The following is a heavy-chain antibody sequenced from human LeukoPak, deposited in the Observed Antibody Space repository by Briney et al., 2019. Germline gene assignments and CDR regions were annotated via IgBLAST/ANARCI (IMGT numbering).Heavy chain of an antibody. CDR3: AMCTAATGTIY. Sequence: GALRLSCAASGFTVSSNCMSWVHQAPGKGLEWVSLLYNGGRTYYADSVKGRFTISRDNSKNTLYLQMNSLRAEDTAVYYCAMCTAATGTIYWGQGTLVTVSS. CDR2: LYNGGRT. V-gene: IGHV3-66*01. J-gene: IGHJ1*01. CDR1: GFTVSSNC. D-gene: IGHD6-13*01.